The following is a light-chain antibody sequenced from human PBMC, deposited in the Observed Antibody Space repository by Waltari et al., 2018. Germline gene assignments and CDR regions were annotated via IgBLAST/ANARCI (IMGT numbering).Light chain of an antibody. J-gene: IGLJ2*01. V-gene: IGLV2-8*01. Sequence: QSALTQLPPPSGSPGQSVTISCTGTSGAVGGYTYFSWYQQHPGRAPQLIIYEVNNRPSWVPGRFSGSKSGNTASLTVSGPQAEDEAEYYCSSYSDSNNLVFGGGTKLTVL. CDR2: EVN. CDR1: SGAVGGYTY. CDR3: SSYSDSNNLV.